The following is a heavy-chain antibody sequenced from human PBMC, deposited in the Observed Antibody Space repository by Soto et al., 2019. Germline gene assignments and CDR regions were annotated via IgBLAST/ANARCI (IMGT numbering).Heavy chain of an antibody. Sequence: QVQLVQSGAEVKKPGASVKVSCKASGYTFTSYGISWVRQAPGQGLEWMGWISAYNGNTNYAQKRQGRVTMTTDTSTSTAYMERRSLRSDDTAVYYCARDRAPGWELLGPPHLPGYWGQGTLVTVSS. D-gene: IGHD1-26*01. CDR1: GYTFTSYG. CDR3: ARDRAPGWELLGPPHLPGY. V-gene: IGHV1-18*01. CDR2: ISAYNGNT. J-gene: IGHJ4*02.